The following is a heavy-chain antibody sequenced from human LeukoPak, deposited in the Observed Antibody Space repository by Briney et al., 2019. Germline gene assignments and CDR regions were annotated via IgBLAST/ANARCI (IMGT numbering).Heavy chain of an antibody. J-gene: IGHJ4*02. D-gene: IGHD6-13*01. CDR2: ISAYNGNT. V-gene: IGHV1-18*01. Sequence: GASVKVSCKASGYTFTSYGISWVRQAPGQGLEWMGWISAYNGNTNYAQKLQGRVTMTTDTSTSTVYMELSSLRSEDTAVYYCARDGSKSLSSSWYEGYFDYWGQGTLVTVSS. CDR1: GYTFTSYG. CDR3: ARDGSKSLSSSWYEGYFDY.